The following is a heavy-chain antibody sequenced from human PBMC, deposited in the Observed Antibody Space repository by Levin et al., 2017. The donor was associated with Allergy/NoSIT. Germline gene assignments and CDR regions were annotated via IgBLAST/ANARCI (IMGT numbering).Heavy chain of an antibody. CDR3: AASSLLAVAGPDDAFDI. J-gene: IGHJ3*02. V-gene: IGHV1-24*01. CDR1: GNILTEFS. D-gene: IGHD6-19*01. Sequence: PVASVKVSCKVSGNILTEFSIHWVRQVPGKGFDWIGGFDPEEVKITYAQKLQGRVTMTDDTTTDTAYMELSSLRSEDTAVYYCAASSLLAVAGPDDAFDIWGQGTMVTVTS. CDR2: FDPEEVKI.